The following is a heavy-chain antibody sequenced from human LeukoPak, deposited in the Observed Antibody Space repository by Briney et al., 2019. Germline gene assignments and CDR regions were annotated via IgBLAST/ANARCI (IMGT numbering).Heavy chain of an antibody. CDR1: GFTFSSYA. D-gene: IGHD6-13*01. CDR2: ISGSASST. J-gene: IGHJ4*02. V-gene: IGHV3-23*01. Sequence: GGSLRLSCAASGFTFSSYAMSWVRQAPGKGLEWVSTISGSASSTYYADSVKGRFTISRDNSKNTLSLQMTSLRAEDTAVYYCAKPAPGYSSSWYFGFGYWGQGTRATVSS. CDR3: AKPAPGYSSSWYFGFGY.